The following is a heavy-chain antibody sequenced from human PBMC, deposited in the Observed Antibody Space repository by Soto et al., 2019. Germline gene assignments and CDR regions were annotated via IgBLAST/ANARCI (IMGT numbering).Heavy chain of an antibody. V-gene: IGHV1-18*01. Sequence: ASVKVSCKASGYTFTRSGISWVRQAPGQGLEWMGWISAYNGNTKYAQKLQGRVTMTTDTSTSTAYMELRSLRSDDTAVYYCARDLAVGLVDYWGQGSLVTVSS. D-gene: IGHD6-19*01. CDR3: ARDLAVGLVDY. CDR1: GYTFTRSG. J-gene: IGHJ4*02. CDR2: ISAYNGNT.